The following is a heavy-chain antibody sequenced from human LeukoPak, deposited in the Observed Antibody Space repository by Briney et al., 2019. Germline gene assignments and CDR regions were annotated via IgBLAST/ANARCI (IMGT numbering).Heavy chain of an antibody. J-gene: IGHJ4*02. CDR1: GYTFTGYY. V-gene: IGHV1-2*02. D-gene: IGHD6-13*01. CDR2: INPDSGGT. CDR3: ARGDVSTSLDY. Sequence: ASVKVSCKASGYTFTGYYMHWVRQVPGQGLEWMGWINPDSGGTNYAQKFQGRVTMTRDTSISTGYMELSRLRSDDTAVYYCARGDVSTSLDYWGQGTLVTVSS.